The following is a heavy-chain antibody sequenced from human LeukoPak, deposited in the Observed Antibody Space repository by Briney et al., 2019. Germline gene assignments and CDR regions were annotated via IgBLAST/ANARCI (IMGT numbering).Heavy chain of an antibody. CDR1: GGSISSSSYY. CDR3: ARQYSGYLRNWFDP. V-gene: IGHV4-39*01. J-gene: IGHJ5*02. CDR2: MYYSGSS. D-gene: IGHD5-12*01. Sequence: PSETLSLTCNVSGGSISSSSYYWGWIRQPPGKGLEWIGSMYYSGSSYYNPSLKSRVTIPVDTSKNQFSLKLSPVTAADTAVYYCARQYSGYLRNWFDPWGQGTLVTVSS.